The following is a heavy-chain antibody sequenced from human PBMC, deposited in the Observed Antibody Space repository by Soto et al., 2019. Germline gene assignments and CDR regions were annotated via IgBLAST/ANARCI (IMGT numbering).Heavy chain of an antibody. J-gene: IGHJ5*02. V-gene: IGHV6-1*01. CDR2: TYYRSKWYN. Sequence: KQSQTLSLTCAISGDSVSSNSAAWNWIRQSPSRGLEWLGRTYYRSKWYNDYAVSVKSRITINPDTSKNQFSLQLNSVTPEDTAVYYCARNVDTAMVWNWFDPWGQGTLVTVSS. CDR1: GDSVSSNSAA. CDR3: ARNVDTAMVWNWFDP. D-gene: IGHD5-18*01.